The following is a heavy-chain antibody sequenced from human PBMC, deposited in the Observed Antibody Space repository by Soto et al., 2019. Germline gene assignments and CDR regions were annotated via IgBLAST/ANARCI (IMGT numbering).Heavy chain of an antibody. CDR2: INSDGSTT. V-gene: IGHV3-74*01. CDR3: ATVGTGSYNWLDP. J-gene: IGHJ5*02. D-gene: IGHD1-26*01. CDR1: GFTFSTYW. Sequence: EVRLVESGGGLVQPGGSLRLSCAASGFTFSTYWMHWVRQAPGKGLVWVSRINSDGSTTTYADSVKGRFTISRDNAKNTLYLQMNSLRAEDTAVYFCATVGTGSYNWLDPWGQGTLVTVSS.